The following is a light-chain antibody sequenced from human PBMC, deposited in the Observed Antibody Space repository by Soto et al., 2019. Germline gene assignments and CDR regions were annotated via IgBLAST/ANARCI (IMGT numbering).Light chain of an antibody. V-gene: IGKV3-20*01. CDR2: GVS. CDR3: HQYYSSPLT. CDR1: QSVSSRY. J-gene: IGKJ4*01. Sequence: EIGLTQSPGTLSLSPGDTATLSCRASQSVSSRYLGWYQQRPGQAPRLLIYGVSSRATGIPDRFSGSGSGTDFTLTISSLEPEDFAVYYCHQYYSSPLTFGGGTKVDI.